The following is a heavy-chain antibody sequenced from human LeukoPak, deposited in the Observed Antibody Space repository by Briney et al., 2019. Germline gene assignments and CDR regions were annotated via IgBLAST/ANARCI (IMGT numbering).Heavy chain of an antibody. Sequence: GGSLRLSCAASGFTVSSYHMNWVRQAPGKGLEWVSVIYSGDSTYYADSVKGRFTISRDNSKHTLYLQMNSLRVEDTAVYYCARGSGSWEYWGQGTLVTVSS. CDR3: ARGSGSWEY. CDR2: IYSGDST. J-gene: IGHJ4*02. D-gene: IGHD1-26*01. V-gene: IGHV3-53*01. CDR1: GFTVSSYH.